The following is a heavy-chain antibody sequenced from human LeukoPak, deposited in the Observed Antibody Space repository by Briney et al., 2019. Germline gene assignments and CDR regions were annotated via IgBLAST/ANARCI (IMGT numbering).Heavy chain of an antibody. D-gene: IGHD2-8*01. CDR3: ARGFRNGPFDC. J-gene: IGHJ4*02. CDR2: INRNGGST. CDR1: GFTFDDYG. V-gene: IGHV3-20*04. Sequence: GGSLRLSCEASGFTFDDYGMSWVRQPPGKGLEWVSGINRNGGSTDYADSVKGRFTISRDNAKNSHFLQMNSLRVEDTALYYCARGFRNGPFDCWRQGTLVTVSS.